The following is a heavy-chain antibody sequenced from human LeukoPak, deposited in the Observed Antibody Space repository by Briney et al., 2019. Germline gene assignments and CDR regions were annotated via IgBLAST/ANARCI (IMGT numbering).Heavy chain of an antibody. CDR2: ISWNSGSI. Sequence: SGGSLRLSCAASGFTFDDYAMHWVRQAPGKGLEWVSGISWNSGSIGYADSVKGRFTISRDNAKNSLYLQMNSLRAEGTALYYCAKSSSSSDYYYYYMDVWGKGTTVTVSS. CDR1: GFTFDDYA. J-gene: IGHJ6*03. V-gene: IGHV3-9*01. CDR3: AKSSSSSDYYYYYMDV. D-gene: IGHD6-6*01.